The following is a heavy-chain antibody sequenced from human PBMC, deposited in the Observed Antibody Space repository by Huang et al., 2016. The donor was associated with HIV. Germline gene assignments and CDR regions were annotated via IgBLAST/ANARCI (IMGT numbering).Heavy chain of an antibody. CDR3: ARGSYYDSREDYTPTYLYGLDF. Sequence: QVQLVQSGAEVKRPGSSVKVSCKASGRTFKNNASNWVRQAHGHGLGCMRCVIPILHKPTYAQKFQGKVSITADEFTNPVYLEVRSLTPADTALYYCARGSYYDSREDYTPTYLYGLDFWGQGTTVIVSS. D-gene: IGHD3-22*01. CDR1: GRTFKNNA. J-gene: IGHJ6*02. V-gene: IGHV1-69*11. CDR2: VIPILHKP.